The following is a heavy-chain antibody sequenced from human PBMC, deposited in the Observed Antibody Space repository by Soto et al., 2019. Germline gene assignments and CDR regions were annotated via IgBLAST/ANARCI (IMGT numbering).Heavy chain of an antibody. V-gene: IGHV3-33*08. CDR3: ARADCTGAYCYSWPFNYGVDV. CDR2: IWYDGSNK. CDR1: GFTFNTYG. J-gene: IGHJ6*02. Sequence: QVQLVESGGGVVQPGGSLRLSCTTSGFTFNTYGMHWVRQAPGKGLEWVAIIWYDGSNKYYEDSVKGRFTISIDNSRNHLYLLMNSLRAEDTALYYCARADCTGAYCYSWPFNYGVDVWGQGTTVTVSS. D-gene: IGHD2-8*02.